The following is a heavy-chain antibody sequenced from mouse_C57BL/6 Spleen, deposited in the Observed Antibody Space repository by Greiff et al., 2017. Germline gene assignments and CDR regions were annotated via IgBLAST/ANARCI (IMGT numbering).Heavy chain of an antibody. D-gene: IGHD2-1*01. Sequence: VKLVESGPELVKPGASVKISCKASGYSFTSYYIHWVKQRPGQGLEWIGWIYPGSGNTKYNEKFKGKATLTADTSSSTAYMQLSSLTSEDSAVYYCARDGNYKAMDYWGQGTSVTVSS. CDR2: IYPGSGNT. CDR3: ARDGNYKAMDY. J-gene: IGHJ4*01. CDR1: GYSFTSYY. V-gene: IGHV1-66*01.